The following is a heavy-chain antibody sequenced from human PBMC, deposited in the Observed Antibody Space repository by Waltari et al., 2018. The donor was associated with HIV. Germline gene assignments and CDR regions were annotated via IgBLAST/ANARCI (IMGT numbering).Heavy chain of an antibody. Sequence: QVQLQESGPGLMRPSGTLSLTCAVSGASISSSNWWTWVRQPPGKGLEWIGGIFHTGSTEDNPSLKSRVTISLDESKNQFSLRLTSVTAADTAVYYCARDHVEMGAIPPGSWFDPWGQGTLVTVSS. J-gene: IGHJ5*02. CDR2: IFHTGST. CDR3: ARDHVEMGAIPPGSWFDP. CDR1: GASISSSNW. V-gene: IGHV4-4*02.